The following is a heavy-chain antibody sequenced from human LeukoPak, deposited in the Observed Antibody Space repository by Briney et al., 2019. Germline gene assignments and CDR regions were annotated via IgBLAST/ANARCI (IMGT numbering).Heavy chain of an antibody. Sequence: GGSLRLSCAASGFTFSSYSMNWVRQAPGKGLEWVSSISSSSSYIYYADSVKGRLTISRDNAKNSLYLQMNSLRAEDTAVYYCARDTNYYDSSGYFWGQGTLVTVSS. D-gene: IGHD3-22*01. CDR2: ISSSSSYI. V-gene: IGHV3-21*01. CDR3: ARDTNYYDSSGYF. J-gene: IGHJ4*02. CDR1: GFTFSSYS.